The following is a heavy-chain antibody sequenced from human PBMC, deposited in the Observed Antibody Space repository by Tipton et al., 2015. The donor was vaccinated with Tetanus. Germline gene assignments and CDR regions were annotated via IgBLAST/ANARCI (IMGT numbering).Heavy chain of an antibody. CDR1: GFTFDDYT. Sequence: SLRLSCAASGFTFDDYTMHWVRQAPGKGLEWVSLISWDGGSTYYADSVKGRFTISRDNSKNSLYLQMNSLRTEDTALYYCAKDLASRGYSYGCFDYWGQGTLVTVSS. D-gene: IGHD5-18*01. V-gene: IGHV3-43*01. CDR3: AKDLASRGYSYGCFDY. J-gene: IGHJ4*02. CDR2: ISWDGGST.